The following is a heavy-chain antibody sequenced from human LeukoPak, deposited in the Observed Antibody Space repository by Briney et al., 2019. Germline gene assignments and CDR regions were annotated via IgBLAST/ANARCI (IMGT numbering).Heavy chain of an antibody. CDR3: AKDGGLPYNWFDP. Sequence: GGSLRLSCAASGFTFSSYAMHWVRQAPGKGLEWVAVISYDGSNKYYADSVKGRFTISRDNSKNTLYLQMNSLRAEDTAVYYCAKDGGLPYNWFDPWGQGTPVTVSS. V-gene: IGHV3-30*04. J-gene: IGHJ5*02. CDR1: GFTFSSYA. D-gene: IGHD5-12*01. CDR2: ISYDGSNK.